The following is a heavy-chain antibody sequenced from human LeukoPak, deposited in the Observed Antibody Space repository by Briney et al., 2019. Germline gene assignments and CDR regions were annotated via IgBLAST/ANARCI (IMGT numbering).Heavy chain of an antibody. D-gene: IGHD3-9*01. Sequence: GGSLRLSCATSGFIFSSYSMNWVRQAPGKGLEWVSSINTNGDYIYYADSVKGRFTISRDNAKNSLYLQMNSLRAEDTAVYYCARGIGYFDWLLFSWGQGTLLTVSS. V-gene: IGHV3-21*01. CDR1: GFIFSSYS. CDR2: INTNGDYI. CDR3: ARGIGYFDWLLFS. J-gene: IGHJ5*02.